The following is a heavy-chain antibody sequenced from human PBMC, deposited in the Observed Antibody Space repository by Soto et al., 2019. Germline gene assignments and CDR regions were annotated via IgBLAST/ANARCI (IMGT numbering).Heavy chain of an antibody. CDR3: ARDIMGTNYYYYGMDV. V-gene: IGHV4-61*08. J-gene: IGHJ6*02. Sequence: SETLSLTCAVSGGSISSGGYSWSWIPQPPGKGLEWIGYIYYSGSTNYNPSLKSRVTISVDTSKNQFSLKLSSVTAADTAVYYCARDIMGTNYYYYGMDVWGQGTTVTVSS. CDR2: IYYSGST. CDR1: GGSISSGGYS. D-gene: IGHD2-8*01.